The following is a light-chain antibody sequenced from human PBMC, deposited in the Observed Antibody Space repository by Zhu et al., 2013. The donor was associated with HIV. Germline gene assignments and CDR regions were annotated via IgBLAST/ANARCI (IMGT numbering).Light chain of an antibody. CDR2: DAT. J-gene: IGLJ2*01. Sequence: QSALTQPASVSGSPGQSITISCTGTSSDVTNYNYVSWYQQYPGKAPKLMIFDATNRPSGVSNRFSGSKSGNTASLTISALQAEDEADYYCSSYGGINNLIFGGGTKLTVL. CDR3: SSYGGINNLI. CDR1: SSDVTNYNY. V-gene: IGLV2-14*03.